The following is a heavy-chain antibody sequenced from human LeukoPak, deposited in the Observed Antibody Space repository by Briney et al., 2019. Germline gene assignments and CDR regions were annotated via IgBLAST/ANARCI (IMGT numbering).Heavy chain of an antibody. CDR2: IYYSGST. D-gene: IGHD5-18*01. V-gene: IGHV4-59*12. J-gene: IGHJ3*02. CDR3: ARGSADTAMETTGDAFDI. Sequence: SETLSLTCTVSGGSISSYYWSWIRQPPGKGLEWIGYIYYSGSTNYNPSLKSRVTISVDTSKNQFSLKLSSVTAADTAVYYCARGSADTAMETTGDAFDIWGQGTMVTVSS. CDR1: GGSISSYY.